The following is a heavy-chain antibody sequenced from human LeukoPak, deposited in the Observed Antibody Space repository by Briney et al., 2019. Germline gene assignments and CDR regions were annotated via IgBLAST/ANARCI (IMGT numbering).Heavy chain of an antibody. J-gene: IGHJ5*02. D-gene: IGHD5-18*01. CDR2: IYYSGSS. V-gene: IGHV4-31*03. CDR3: ARVFVDDNYSYGGNNWFDP. Sequence: SQTLSLTCTIPGGSISSGDYYWTWIRQHPGKGLEWIGYIYYSGSSYYNPSLKSRVTMSVDTSKNQFSLKLTSVTAADTAVYYCARVFVDDNYSYGGNNWFDPWGQGTLVTVSS. CDR1: GGSISSGDYY.